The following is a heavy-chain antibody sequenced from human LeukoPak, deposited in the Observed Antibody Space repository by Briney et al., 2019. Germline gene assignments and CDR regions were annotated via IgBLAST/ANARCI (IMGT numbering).Heavy chain of an antibody. Sequence: GPSVKVSCKASGGTFSSYAISWVRQAPGQGLEWMGGIIPIFGTANYAQKFQGRVTITADESTSTAYMELSSLRSEDTAVYYCARESSGWANWFDPWGLGTLVTVSS. D-gene: IGHD6-19*01. J-gene: IGHJ5*02. CDR3: ARESSGWANWFDP. CDR1: GGTFSSYA. V-gene: IGHV1-69*01. CDR2: IIPIFGTA.